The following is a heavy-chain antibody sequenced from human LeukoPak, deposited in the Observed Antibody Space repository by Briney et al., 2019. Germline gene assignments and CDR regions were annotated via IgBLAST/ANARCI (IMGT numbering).Heavy chain of an antibody. V-gene: IGHV4-4*02. Sequence: SETLSLTCAVSGGSISSSNWWSWVRQPPGKGLEWIGEIYHSGSTNYNPSLKSPVTISVDKSKNQFSLKLSSVTAADTAVYYCARTGGSGWYSRNYFDYWGQGTLVTVSS. CDR1: GGSISSSNW. J-gene: IGHJ4*02. D-gene: IGHD6-19*01. CDR2: IYHSGST. CDR3: ARTGGSGWYSRNYFDY.